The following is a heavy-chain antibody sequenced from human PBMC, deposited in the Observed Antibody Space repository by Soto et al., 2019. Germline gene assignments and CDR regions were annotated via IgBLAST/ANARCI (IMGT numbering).Heavy chain of an antibody. CDR2: ITYIYYSGST. J-gene: IGHJ6*02. CDR3: ARDRIVQGDDYGMDV. CDR1: GGSVSSRSYY. Sequence: QVQMQESGPGLVKPSETLSLTCTVSGGSVSSRSYYWSWIRQPPGKGLEWIGYITYIYYSGSTHYNPTLKSRLTISVDTSKNQCSLKLSSVTAADTAAYYCARDRIVQGDDYGMDVWGQGTTVTVSS. D-gene: IGHD2-8*01. V-gene: IGHV4-61*01.